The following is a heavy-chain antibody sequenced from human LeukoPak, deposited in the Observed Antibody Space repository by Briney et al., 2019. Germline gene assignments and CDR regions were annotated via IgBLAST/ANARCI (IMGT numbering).Heavy chain of an antibody. V-gene: IGHV4-59*08. J-gene: IGHJ3*01. Sequence: SETLSLTCTVSGGSISSYYWSWIRQPPGKGLEWVGYISFSGTTNYSPSLKSRVTISVDTSKNQFSLKLSSVTAADTAVYYCARHVCGTTSDLWGQGTMVTVSS. CDR3: ARHVCGTTSDL. D-gene: IGHD1-1*01. CDR2: ISFSGTT. CDR1: GGSISSYY.